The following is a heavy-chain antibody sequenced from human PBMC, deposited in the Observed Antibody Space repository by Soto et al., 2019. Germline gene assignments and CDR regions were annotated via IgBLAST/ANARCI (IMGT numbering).Heavy chain of an antibody. CDR3: ARVFLVVNWFDP. Sequence: ETLSLTCAGYGGSFSGYYWSWIRQPPGKGLEWIGEINHSGSTNYNPSLKSRVTISVDTSKNQFSLKLSSVTAADTAVYYCARVFLVVNWFDPWGQGTLVTVSS. CDR1: GGSFSGYY. D-gene: IGHD3-22*01. V-gene: IGHV4-34*01. J-gene: IGHJ5*02. CDR2: INHSGST.